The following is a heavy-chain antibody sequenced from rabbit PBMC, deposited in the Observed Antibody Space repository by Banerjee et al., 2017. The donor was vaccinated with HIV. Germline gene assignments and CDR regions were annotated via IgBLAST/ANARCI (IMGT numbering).Heavy chain of an antibody. CDR3: ARDERYGGTSFSGMDL. CDR2: INTSTGNT. D-gene: IGHD2-1*01. CDR1: GFSFSSSYY. J-gene: IGHJ6*01. Sequence: QSLEESGGDLVKPGASLTLTCTASGFSFSSSYYMCWVRQAPGKGLELIACINTSTGNTVYASWAKGRFTISKTSSTTVTLQMTSLTAADTATYFCARDERYGGTSFSGMDLWGPGTLVTVS. V-gene: IGHV1S40*01.